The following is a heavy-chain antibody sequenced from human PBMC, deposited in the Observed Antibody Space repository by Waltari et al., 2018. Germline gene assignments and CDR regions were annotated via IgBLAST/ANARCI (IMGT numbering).Heavy chain of an antibody. CDR1: GFTFDDYV. CDR3: AKDVSGWTLYAFDI. D-gene: IGHD6-19*01. V-gene: IGHV3-9*01. J-gene: IGHJ3*02. Sequence: EVQLVESGGGLVQPGRSLRLSCAASGFTFDDYVMHWVRQAPGKGLEWVSGISWNSGSIGYADSVKGRFTISRDNAKNSLYLQMNSLRAEDTALYYCAKDVSGWTLYAFDIWGQGTMVTVSS. CDR2: ISWNSGSI.